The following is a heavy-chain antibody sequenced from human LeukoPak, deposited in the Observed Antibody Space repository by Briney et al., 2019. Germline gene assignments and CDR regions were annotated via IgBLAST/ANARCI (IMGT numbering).Heavy chain of an antibody. J-gene: IGHJ4*02. V-gene: IGHV3-23*01. Sequence: GGSLRLSCAASGFTFRNYAMTWVRQAPGEGLEWVSAITGSGGRIYYADSVKGRFTISGDNSKSTLYLQMNSLRAEDTAVYYCAKPDMGYWAVDYWGQGTLVTVSS. CDR2: ITGSGGRI. CDR1: GFTFRNYA. CDR3: AKPDMGYWAVDY. D-gene: IGHD1-26*01.